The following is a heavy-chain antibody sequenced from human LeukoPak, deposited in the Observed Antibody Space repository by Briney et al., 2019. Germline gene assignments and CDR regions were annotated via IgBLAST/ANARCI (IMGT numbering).Heavy chain of an antibody. V-gene: IGHV5-51*01. CDR3: ARPTPAPEAFDI. Sequence: GESLEISCKGSGYSFTTYWIGWVRQMPGKGLEWMGIIYPGDSDTRYSSSFQGQVTISADKSINTAYLQWSSLKASDAAMYYCARPTPAPEAFDIWGQGTMVTVSS. J-gene: IGHJ3*02. CDR2: IYPGDSDT. CDR1: GYSFTTYW. D-gene: IGHD2-2*01.